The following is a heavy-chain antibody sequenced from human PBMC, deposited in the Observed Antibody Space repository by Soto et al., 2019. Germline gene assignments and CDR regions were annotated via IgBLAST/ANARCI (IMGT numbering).Heavy chain of an antibody. CDR3: SRSIGSGGVIGGFDY. J-gene: IGHJ4*02. V-gene: IGHV1-69*01. Sequence: QVQLVQSGAEVRNPGSAVRVSCKASGGTFKMYAMNWVRQAPGQGLQWIAGIIPIFDKSRYAQQFQGRVTITVDESTSTAYMELSSLRSGDTAIYYCSRSIGSGGVIGGFDYWGQGTLVTVAS. CDR1: GGTFKMYA. D-gene: IGHD3-16*02. CDR2: IIPIFDKS.